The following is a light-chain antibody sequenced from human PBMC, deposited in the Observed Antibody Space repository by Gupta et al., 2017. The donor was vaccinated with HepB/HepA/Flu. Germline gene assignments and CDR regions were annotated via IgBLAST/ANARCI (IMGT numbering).Light chain of an antibody. CDR1: QSVSSN. CDR2: GAS. V-gene: IGKV3-15*01. CDR3: QQYNNWPPELT. Sequence: EIVMTQSPATLSVSPGERATLSCRDSQSVSSNLAWYQQKPGQAPRLLIYGASTRATGIPARFSGSGSGTEFTLTISSLKSEDFAVYYCQQYNNWPPELTFGGGTKVEIK. J-gene: IGKJ4*01.